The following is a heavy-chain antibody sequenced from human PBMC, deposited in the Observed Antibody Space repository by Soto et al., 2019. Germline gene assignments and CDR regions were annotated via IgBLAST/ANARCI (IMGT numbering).Heavy chain of an antibody. Sequence: VPLVESGGGLVKPGGSLRLSCTASGVTFSNVWMNWVRQAPGKGLEWVGRIKSKSDDETTDYAAPVKGRFNISREDSKNTLYLQMNSLKTEDTAVYYCTTGLTYYYDTSGHYWAGAMDVWGQGITVTVSS. CDR2: IKSKSDDETT. V-gene: IGHV3-15*01. CDR3: TTGLTYYYDTSGHYWAGAMDV. CDR1: GVTFSNVW. D-gene: IGHD3-22*01. J-gene: IGHJ6*02.